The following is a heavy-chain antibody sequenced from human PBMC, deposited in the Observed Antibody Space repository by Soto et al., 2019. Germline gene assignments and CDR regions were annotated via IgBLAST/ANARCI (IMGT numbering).Heavy chain of an antibody. D-gene: IGHD6-13*01. V-gene: IGHV1-2*02. CDR2: INPNSGGT. J-gene: IGHJ6*02. Sequence: ASVKVSCKASGYTFTGYYMHWVRQAPGQGLEWMGWINPNSGGTNYAQKFQGRVTMTRDTSISTAYMELSRLRSDDTAVYYCARDLGGVAAAGTVYYYYGMDVWGQGTTVTVSS. CDR3: ARDLGGVAAAGTVYYYYGMDV. CDR1: GYTFTGYY.